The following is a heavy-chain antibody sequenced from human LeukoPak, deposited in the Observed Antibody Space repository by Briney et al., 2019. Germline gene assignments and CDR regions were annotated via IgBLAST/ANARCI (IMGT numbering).Heavy chain of an antibody. J-gene: IGHJ6*02. CDR1: GDSVSSNSVA. V-gene: IGHV6-1*01. CDR2: TCYGSKWYI. Sequence: SQTLSLTCAISGDSVSSNSVAWNWIRQSPSSGLGWLGRTCYGSKWYIDYAESVKSRIIINPDTSKNQFSLQLSSVTPEDTAVYYCARGDDYSPYGMDVWGQGTTVTVSS. CDR3: ARGDDYSPYGMDV. D-gene: IGHD4-11*01.